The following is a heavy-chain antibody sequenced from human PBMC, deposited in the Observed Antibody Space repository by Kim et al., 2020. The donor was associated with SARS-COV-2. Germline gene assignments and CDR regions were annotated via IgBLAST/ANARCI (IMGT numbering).Heavy chain of an antibody. V-gene: IGHV4-31*03. CDR1: GGSISSGGYY. CDR3: ARDQMVRGVSLSGTYYYYYGMDV. Sequence: SETLSLTCTVSGGSISSGGYYWSWIRKHQGKGREGIGNINKRGGTNYTRSFRSRVTISVDTSKNQFSLKLSSVTAADTAVYYCARDQMVRGVSLSGTYYYYYGMDVWGQGTTVTVSS. CDR2: INKRGGT. D-gene: IGHD3-10*01. J-gene: IGHJ6*02.